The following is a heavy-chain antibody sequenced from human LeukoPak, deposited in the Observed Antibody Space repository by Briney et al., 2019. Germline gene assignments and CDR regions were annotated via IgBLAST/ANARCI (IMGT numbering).Heavy chain of an antibody. V-gene: IGHV2-70*01. Sequence: SGPALVKPPQTLTLTCAFSGFSLSTSGMCVSWIRQPPGKALEWLALIDWDDDEYYSTSLKTRLTISKDTSKNQVVLTMTNMDPVDTATYYCARMLYGDSVDYFDSWGQGTLVTVSS. CDR1: GFSLSTSGMC. CDR2: IDWDDDE. D-gene: IGHD4-17*01. CDR3: ARMLYGDSVDYFDS. J-gene: IGHJ4*02.